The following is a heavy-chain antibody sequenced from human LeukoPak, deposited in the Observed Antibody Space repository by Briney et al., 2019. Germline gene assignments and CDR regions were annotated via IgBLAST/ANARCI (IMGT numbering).Heavy chain of an antibody. CDR3: ARASRGNWFDP. CDR2: ISGSGGST. V-gene: IGHV3-23*01. CDR1: GFTFSSYA. Sequence: PGGSLRLSCAASGFTFSSYAMSWVRQAPGKGLEWVSTISGSGGSTYYADSVKGRFTISRDNAKNTLYLQMNSLRAEDTAVYYCARASRGNWFDPWGQGTLVTVSS. J-gene: IGHJ5*02. D-gene: IGHD3-10*01.